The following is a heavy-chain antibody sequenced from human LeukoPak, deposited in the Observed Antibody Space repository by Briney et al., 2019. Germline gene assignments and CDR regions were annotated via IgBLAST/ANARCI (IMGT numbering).Heavy chain of an antibody. V-gene: IGHV3-9*01. D-gene: IGHD3-16*02. CDR2: ISWNSGSI. CDR3: AKEGGYDYVWGSYRPRYFDY. J-gene: IGHJ4*02. Sequence: PGGSLRLSCAASGFTFDDYAMHWVRQAPGKGLEWVSGISWNSGSIGYADSVKGRFTISRDNAKNSLYLQMNSLRAEDTALYYCAKEGGYDYVWGSYRPRYFDYWGQGTLVTVSS. CDR1: GFTFDDYA.